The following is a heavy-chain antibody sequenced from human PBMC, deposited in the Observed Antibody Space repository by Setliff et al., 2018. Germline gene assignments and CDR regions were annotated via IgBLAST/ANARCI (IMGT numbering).Heavy chain of an antibody. Sequence: GGSLRLSCAASGFTFSSYAMSWVRQAPGKGLAWVSAISGSGGSTYYTESVKGRFTISRENSKNTLYLQMNSLRAEDTAVYYGARTGYYPNDEFDYWGQGTLVTVSS. CDR1: GFTFSSYA. J-gene: IGHJ4*02. D-gene: IGHD3-3*01. CDR3: ARTGYYPNDEFDY. V-gene: IGHV3-23*01. CDR2: ISGSGGST.